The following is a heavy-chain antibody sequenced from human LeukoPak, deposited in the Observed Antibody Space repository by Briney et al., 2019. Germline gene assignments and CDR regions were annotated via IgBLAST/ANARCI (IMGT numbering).Heavy chain of an antibody. D-gene: IGHD3-10*01. Sequence: GGSLRLSCAASGFTFSSYWMHWVRRAPGKGLVWVSHINSDGSSTKYADPVKGRFTISRDNAKNTLYLQMNNMRAEDTAVYYCATPWTAAGSGPGWDQGTLVTVSS. CDR1: GFTFSSYW. J-gene: IGHJ4*02. CDR2: INSDGSST. CDR3: ATPWTAAGSGPG. V-gene: IGHV3-74*03.